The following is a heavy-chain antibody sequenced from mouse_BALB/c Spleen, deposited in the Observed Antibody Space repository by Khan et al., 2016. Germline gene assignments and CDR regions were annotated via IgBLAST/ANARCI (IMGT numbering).Heavy chain of an antibody. J-gene: IGHJ1*01. Sequence: VQLQESGPELVKPGASVRISCKASGYTFTSYYIHWVKQRPGQGLEWIGWIYPGNVNTKYNEKFKGKATLTADKSSSTAYMQLSSLTSEDSAVYVCARGGRYDVYWYFDVWGAGTTVTVSS. D-gene: IGHD2-14*01. CDR2: IYPGNVNT. CDR1: GYTFTSYY. CDR3: ARGGRYDVYWYFDV. V-gene: IGHV1S56*01.